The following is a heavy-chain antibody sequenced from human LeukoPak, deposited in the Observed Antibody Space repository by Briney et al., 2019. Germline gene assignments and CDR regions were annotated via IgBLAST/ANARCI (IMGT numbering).Heavy chain of an antibody. CDR3: AFGIQLWLRGARGAFDI. J-gene: IGHJ3*02. D-gene: IGHD5-18*01. Sequence: ASVKVSCKASGYTFTGYYMHWVRQAPGQGLEWMGWINPNSGGTNYAQKFQGRVTMTRDTSISTAYMELSRLRSDGTAVYYCAFGIQLWLRGARGAFDIWGQGTMVTVSS. V-gene: IGHV1-2*02. CDR2: INPNSGGT. CDR1: GYTFTGYY.